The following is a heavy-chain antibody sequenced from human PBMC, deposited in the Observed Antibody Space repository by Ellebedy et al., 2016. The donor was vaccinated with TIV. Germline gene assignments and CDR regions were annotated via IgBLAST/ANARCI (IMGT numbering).Heavy chain of an antibody. CDR1: GDSFTSFS. V-gene: IGHV1-69*06. CDR3: ASRSPFYDSTGYYLAEYFQH. CDR2: IIPYFGTP. Sequence: SVKVSXKSSGDSFTSFSFNWVRQAPGQGLEWMGGIIPYFGTPNFAQKFQGRVTITADKSTNTVHMELSSLRSEDTAVYYCASRSPFYDSTGYYLAEYFQHWGQGTLVTVSS. J-gene: IGHJ1*01. D-gene: IGHD3-22*01.